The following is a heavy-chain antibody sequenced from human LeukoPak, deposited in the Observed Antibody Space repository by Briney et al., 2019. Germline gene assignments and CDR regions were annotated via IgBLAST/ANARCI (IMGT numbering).Heavy chain of an antibody. CDR3: ARRTAGAKDL. J-gene: IGHJ6*04. CDR2: IRIGGGST. D-gene: IGHD6-19*01. Sequence: GGSLRLSCAASGFISSTYAMSWVRQAPGKGLEWVSAIRIGGGSTDYADSVKGRFTISRDNSKNTLYLQMNSLRDEDTAIYYCARRTAGAKDLWGKGTTVTVSA. CDR1: GFISSTYA. V-gene: IGHV3-23*01.